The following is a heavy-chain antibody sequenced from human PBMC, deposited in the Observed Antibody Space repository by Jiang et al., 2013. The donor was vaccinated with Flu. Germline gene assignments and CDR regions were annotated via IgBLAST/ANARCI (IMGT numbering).Heavy chain of an antibody. D-gene: IGHD6-13*01. Sequence: SISSYYWSWIRQPPGKGLEWIGYIYYSGSTNYNPSLKSRVTISVDTSKNQFSLKLSSVTAADTAVYYCARLSRSWGSRWYFDLWGRGTLVTVSS. CDR3: ARLSRSWGSRWYFDL. J-gene: IGHJ2*01. CDR2: IYYSGST. V-gene: IGHV4-59*01. CDR1: SISSYY.